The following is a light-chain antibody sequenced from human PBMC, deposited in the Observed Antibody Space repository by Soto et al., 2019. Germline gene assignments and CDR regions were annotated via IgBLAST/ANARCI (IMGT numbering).Light chain of an antibody. CDR2: DAS. CDR1: QSISSW. CDR3: QQYNSYGT. J-gene: IGKJ1*01. Sequence: DIQITQSPSTLSASVGDRVTITFRASQSISSWLAWYQQKPGKAPKLLIYDASSLESGVPSRFSGSGSGTEFTLTISSLQPDDLATYYCQQYNSYGTFGQGTKVDIK. V-gene: IGKV1-5*01.